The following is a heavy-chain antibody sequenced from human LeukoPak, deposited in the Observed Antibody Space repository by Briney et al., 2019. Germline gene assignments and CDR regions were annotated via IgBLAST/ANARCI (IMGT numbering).Heavy chain of an antibody. CDR2: IIPIFGTA. CDR1: GGTFSSYA. Sequence: GASVKVSCKASGGTFSSYAISWVRQAPGQGLEWMGGIIPIFGTANYAQKFQGRVTITADESTSTAYIELSSLRSEDTAVYYCARGGSHLAAEFDYWGQGTLVTVSS. D-gene: IGHD6-13*01. J-gene: IGHJ4*02. V-gene: IGHV1-69*13. CDR3: ARGGSHLAAEFDY.